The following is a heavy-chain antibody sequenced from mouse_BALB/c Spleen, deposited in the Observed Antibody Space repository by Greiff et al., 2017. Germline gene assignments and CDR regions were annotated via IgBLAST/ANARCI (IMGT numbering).Heavy chain of an antibody. CDR3: ARCYYYGSSYAMDY. Sequence: VQLQQSGPELVKPGASVKIPCKASGYTFTDYNMDWVKQSHGKSLEWIGDINPNNGGTIYNQKFKGKATLTVDKSSSTAYMELRSLTSEDTAVYYCARCYYYGSSYAMDYWGQGTSVTVSS. V-gene: IGHV1-18*01. CDR1: GYTFTDYN. D-gene: IGHD1-1*01. J-gene: IGHJ4*01. CDR2: INPNNGGT.